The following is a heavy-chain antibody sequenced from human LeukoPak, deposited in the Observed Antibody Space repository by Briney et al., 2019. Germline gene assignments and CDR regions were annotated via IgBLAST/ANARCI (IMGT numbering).Heavy chain of an antibody. CDR2: ISHDERNI. CDR1: AFTFRNYA. Sequence: PGRSLRLSCAASAFTFRNYAMHWVRQAPGKGLEWVAVISHDERNIYYADSVKGRFTISRDNSKNTLYLQMNSLRAEDTAVYYCAKDRTGHLVVPAALDYWGQGTLVTVSS. J-gene: IGHJ4*02. CDR3: AKDRTGHLVVPAALDY. D-gene: IGHD2-2*01. V-gene: IGHV3-30*18.